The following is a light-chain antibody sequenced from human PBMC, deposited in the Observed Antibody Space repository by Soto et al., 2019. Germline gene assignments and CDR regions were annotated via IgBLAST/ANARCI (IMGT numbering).Light chain of an antibody. CDR1: QSVRNNY. J-gene: IGKJ3*01. V-gene: IGKV3-20*01. Sequence: EIVLTQSPGTLSLSPGERATLACRASQSVRNNYLAWYQQKPGQAPRLLIYGASTRATGIPDRFSGSGSGTDFTLTISRLEPEDFAVYYCQQFGSSPRFTFSPGTKVDIK. CDR2: GAS. CDR3: QQFGSSPRFT.